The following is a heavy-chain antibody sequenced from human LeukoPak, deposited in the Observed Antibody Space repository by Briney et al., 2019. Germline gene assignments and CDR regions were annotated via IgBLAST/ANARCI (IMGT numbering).Heavy chain of an antibody. Sequence: ASVKVSCKACGYVFSGYYIHWVRQAPGQGLEWMGRINPNSGDTNYIQKFQGRVTMTRDTSISTAYMDLRSLKSDDTAVYYCARDRGSGGNHFDYWGQGTLVTVSS. CDR1: GYVFSGYY. CDR3: ARDRGSGGNHFDY. CDR2: INPNSGDT. J-gene: IGHJ4*02. V-gene: IGHV1-2*06. D-gene: IGHD3-16*01.